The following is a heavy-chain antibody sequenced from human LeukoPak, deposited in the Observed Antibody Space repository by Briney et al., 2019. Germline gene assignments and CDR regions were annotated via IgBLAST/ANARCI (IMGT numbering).Heavy chain of an antibody. V-gene: IGHV3-48*03. D-gene: IGHD5-12*01. CDR2: ISSSGSTI. CDR1: GFTFSSYE. Sequence: PGGSLRLSCAASGFTFSSYEMNWVRQAPGKGLEWVSYISSSGSTIYYADSVKGRFTISRDNAKNSLYLQMNSLRAEDTAVYYCARAGAGYDIVDTCGTDYYGMDVWGQGTTVTVSS. CDR3: ARAGAGYDIVDTCGTDYYGMDV. J-gene: IGHJ6*02.